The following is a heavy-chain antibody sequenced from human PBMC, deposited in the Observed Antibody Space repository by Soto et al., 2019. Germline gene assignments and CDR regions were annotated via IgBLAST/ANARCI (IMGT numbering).Heavy chain of an antibody. J-gene: IGHJ6*02. Sequence: QLVESGGGLVKPGGSLRLSCAASGITFSGYNMNWVRQAPGKGLEWVSSISSSDTYIHHADSVKGRFTIYRDNAKNSLYLQMDSLRAEDTAVYYCARDRPSRDSFYYGLDVWGQGTTVTVS. CDR1: GITFSGYN. V-gene: IGHV3-21*06. CDR3: ARDRPSRDSFYYGLDV. D-gene: IGHD6-13*01. CDR2: ISSSDTYI.